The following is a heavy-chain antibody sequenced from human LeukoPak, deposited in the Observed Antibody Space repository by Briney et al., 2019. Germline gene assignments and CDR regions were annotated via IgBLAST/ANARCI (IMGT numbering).Heavy chain of an antibody. CDR2: ISGSGGST. Sequence: GGSLRLSCAASGFTFSSYGMHWVRQAPGKGLEWVSAISGSGGSTYYADSVKGRFTISRDNSKNTLYLQMNSLRAEDTSVYYCAKDGIAVADDYFDYWGQGTLVTVSS. CDR3: AKDGIAVADDYFDY. J-gene: IGHJ4*02. V-gene: IGHV3-23*01. D-gene: IGHD6-19*01. CDR1: GFTFSSYG.